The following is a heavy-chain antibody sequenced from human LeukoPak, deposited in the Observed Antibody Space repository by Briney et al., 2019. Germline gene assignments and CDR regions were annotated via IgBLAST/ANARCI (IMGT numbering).Heavy chain of an antibody. CDR3: ARHGDSSSWSPFDY. J-gene: IGHJ4*02. Sequence: KPSETLSLTCTVSGGSISSSSYYWGWIRQPPGKGLEWIGSIYYSGSTYYNPSLKSRVTISVDTSKNQFSLKLSSVTAADTAVYYCARHGDSSSWSPFDYWGQGTLVTVSS. D-gene: IGHD6-13*01. CDR2: IYYSGST. CDR1: GGSISSSSYY. V-gene: IGHV4-39*01.